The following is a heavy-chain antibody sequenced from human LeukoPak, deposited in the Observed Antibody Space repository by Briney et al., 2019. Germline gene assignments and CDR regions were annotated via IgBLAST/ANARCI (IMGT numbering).Heavy chain of an antibody. J-gene: IGHJ4*02. D-gene: IGHD4-17*01. CDR2: INPNSGGT. Sequence: GASVKVSCKASGYTFTSYDINWVRQAPGQGLEWMGWINPNSGGTNYAQSFQGRLTMTRDTPISTAYMELSRLRSDDTAVYYCARDSTVATFLSHWGQGTPVTVSS. CDR3: ARDSTVATFLSH. V-gene: IGHV1-2*02. CDR1: GYTFTSYD.